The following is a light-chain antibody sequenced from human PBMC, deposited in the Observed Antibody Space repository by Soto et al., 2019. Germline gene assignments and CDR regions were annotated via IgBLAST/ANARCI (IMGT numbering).Light chain of an antibody. CDR1: SSDVGGYNL. CDR2: EGT. Sequence: QSVLTQPASVSGSPGQSITISCTGTSSDVGGYNLVSWYQQHPGKAPKLMIYEGTRRPSGVSHRFSGSKSGNTASLTISGLQAEDEADYYCCSYAGSNTYVFGTGTKLTVL. J-gene: IGLJ1*01. V-gene: IGLV2-23*01. CDR3: CSYAGSNTYV.